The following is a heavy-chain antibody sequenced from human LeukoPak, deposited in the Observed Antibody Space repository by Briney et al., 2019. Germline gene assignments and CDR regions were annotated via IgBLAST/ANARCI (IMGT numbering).Heavy chain of an antibody. CDR1: GGSISSYY. CDR3: ARGNWFVGIAAVAWFDP. Sequence: PSETLSLTCTVSGGSISSYYWSWIRQPPGKGLEWIGYIYYSGSTNYNPSLKSRVTISVDTSKNQFSLKLSSVTAADTAVYYCARGNWFVGIAAVAWFDPWGQGTLVTVSS. J-gene: IGHJ5*02. CDR2: IYYSGST. D-gene: IGHD6-13*01. V-gene: IGHV4-59*01.